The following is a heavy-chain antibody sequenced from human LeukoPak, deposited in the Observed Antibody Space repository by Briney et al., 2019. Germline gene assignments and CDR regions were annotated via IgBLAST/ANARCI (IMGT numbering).Heavy chain of an antibody. J-gene: IGHJ5*02. CDR1: GGTLSSYA. D-gene: IGHD1-26*01. Sequence: ASVKVSCKASGGTLSSYAISWVRQAPGQGLEWMGRIIPILGIANYAQKFQGRVTITADKSTSTAYMELSSLRSEDTAVYYCAREISGSSPPNPWGQGTLVTVSS. CDR3: AREISGSSPPNP. V-gene: IGHV1-69*04. CDR2: IIPILGIA.